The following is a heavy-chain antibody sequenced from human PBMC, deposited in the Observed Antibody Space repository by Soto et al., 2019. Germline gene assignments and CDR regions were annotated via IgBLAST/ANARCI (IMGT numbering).Heavy chain of an antibody. CDR2: ISGSGGGT. CDR3: AKDSRGYYYVPAAPGAFDP. Sequence: PGGSLRLCCAASGFTFSSYAMSWVRQAPGKGLEWVSAISGSGGGTYYADSVKGRFTISRDNSKNTLYLQMNSLRAEDTAVYYCAKDSRGYYYVPAAPGAFDPWGQGTLVTVSS. V-gene: IGHV3-23*01. J-gene: IGHJ5*02. CDR1: GFTFSSYA. D-gene: IGHD3-22*01.